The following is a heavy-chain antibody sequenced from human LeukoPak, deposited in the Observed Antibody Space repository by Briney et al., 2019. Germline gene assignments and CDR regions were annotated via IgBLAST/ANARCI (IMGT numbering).Heavy chain of an antibody. Sequence: GGSLRLSCAASGFTFSGYRMHWVRQAPGKGLEGVAIIWNDGSKEYYADSVKGRFTISRDDSKNTLYLQMNSLSAEDTAVYYCAKDLLYTTLHYWGQGTLVTVSS. J-gene: IGHJ4*02. V-gene: IGHV3-33*06. D-gene: IGHD3-3*01. CDR3: AKDLLYTTLHY. CDR1: GFTFSGYR. CDR2: IWNDGSKE.